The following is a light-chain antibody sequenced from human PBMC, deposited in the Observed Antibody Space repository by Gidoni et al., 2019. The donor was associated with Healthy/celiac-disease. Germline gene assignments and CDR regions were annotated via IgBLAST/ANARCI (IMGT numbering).Light chain of an antibody. Sequence: DIVMTQSPDSLAVSLCERATINCQSIQSVLYSSNNKNYLPWYQQKPGQPPQLLIYGASTRKSGVPARFSGSGCGTDFTLTISSLQDEDVAVYYCQQYNSTPYFXQXTKLEIK. CDR3: QQYNSTPY. CDR2: GAS. CDR1: QSVLYSSNNKNY. V-gene: IGKV4-1*01. J-gene: IGKJ2*01.